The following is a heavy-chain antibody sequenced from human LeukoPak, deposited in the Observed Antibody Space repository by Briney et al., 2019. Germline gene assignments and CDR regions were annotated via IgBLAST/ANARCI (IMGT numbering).Heavy chain of an antibody. D-gene: IGHD5-18*01. V-gene: IGHV5-51*01. J-gene: IGHJ6*02. CDR1: GYSFTSYW. Sequence: GESLKISCKGSGYSFTSYWIGWVRQMPGKGLEWMGITYPGDSDTRYSPSFQGQVTISADKSISTAYLQWSSLKASDTAMYYCARQMPDTAMVGYYYYGMDVWGQGTTVTVSS. CDR2: TYPGDSDT. CDR3: ARQMPDTAMVGYYYYGMDV.